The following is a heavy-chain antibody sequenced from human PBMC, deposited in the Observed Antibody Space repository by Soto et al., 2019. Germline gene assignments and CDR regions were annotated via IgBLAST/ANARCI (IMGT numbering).Heavy chain of an antibody. V-gene: IGHV4-34*01. Sequence: PSETLSLTCAVYGGSFSGYYWSWIRQPPGKGLEWIGEINHSGSTNYNPSLKSRVTISVDTSKNQFSLKLSSVAAADTAVYYCARRPSGYGGNSPRSGLFDYWGQGTLVTVSS. J-gene: IGHJ4*02. CDR3: ARRPSGYGGNSPRSGLFDY. CDR2: INHSGST. CDR1: GGSFSGYY. D-gene: IGHD5-12*01.